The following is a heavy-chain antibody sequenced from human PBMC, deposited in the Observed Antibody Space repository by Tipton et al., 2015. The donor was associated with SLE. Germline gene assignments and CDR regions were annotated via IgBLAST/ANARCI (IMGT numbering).Heavy chain of an antibody. J-gene: IGHJ6*02. CDR2: INHSGST. D-gene: IGHD6-13*01. Sequence: LRLSCEASGFSFSTYAMSWVRQAPGKGLEWIGEINHSGSTNYNPSLKSRVPISVDTSKNQFSLKLSSVTAADTAVYYCARGRPIGAAARLSYYYGMDVWGQGTTVTVSS. CDR3: ARGRPIGAAARLSYYYGMDV. CDR1: GFSFSTYA. V-gene: IGHV4-34*01.